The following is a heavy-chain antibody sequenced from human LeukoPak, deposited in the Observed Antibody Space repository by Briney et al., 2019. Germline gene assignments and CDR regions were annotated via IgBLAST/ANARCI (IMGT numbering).Heavy chain of an antibody. CDR1: GFTFSNAW. Sequence: GGTLRLSCAASGFTFSNAWMSWVLQAPGKGPEWVSAISGSGGSTYYADSVKGRFTISRDNSKNTLYLQMNSLRAEDTAVYHCAKDRTVTTEYNWFDPWGQGTLVTVSS. V-gene: IGHV3-23*01. CDR3: AKDRTVTTEYNWFDP. CDR2: ISGSGGST. J-gene: IGHJ5*02. D-gene: IGHD4-17*01.